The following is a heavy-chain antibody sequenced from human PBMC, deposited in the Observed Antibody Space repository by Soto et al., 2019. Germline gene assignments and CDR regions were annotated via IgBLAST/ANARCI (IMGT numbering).Heavy chain of an antibody. V-gene: IGHV4-39*07. J-gene: IGHJ4*02. CDR3: ARDVARGGNFDY. Sequence: PSETLSLTCTVSGGSISSSRCHWGWIRQPPGKGLEWIGYIYHSGSTYYNPSLKSRVTISVDTSKNQFSLKLSSVTAADTAVYYCARDVARGGNFDYWGQGTLVTVSS. CDR1: GGSISSSRCH. CDR2: IYHSGST. D-gene: IGHD3-16*01.